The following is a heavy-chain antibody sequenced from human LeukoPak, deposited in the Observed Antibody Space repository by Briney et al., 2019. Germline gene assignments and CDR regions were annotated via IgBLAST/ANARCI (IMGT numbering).Heavy chain of an antibody. V-gene: IGHV1-2*02. D-gene: IGHD2-15*01. J-gene: IGHJ4*02. CDR2: INPNSGGT. CDR1: GYTFTGYY. CDR3: ARDSTYCSGGSCYPDY. Sequence: ASVKVSCKASGYTFTGYYMHWVRQAPGQGLEWMGWINPNSGGTNYAQKFQGRVTMTRDTSISTAYMELSRLRSDDTAVYYCARDSTYCSGGSCYPDYWGQGTLVTVPS.